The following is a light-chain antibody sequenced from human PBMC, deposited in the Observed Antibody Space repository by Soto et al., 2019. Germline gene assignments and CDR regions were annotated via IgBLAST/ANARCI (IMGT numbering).Light chain of an antibody. Sequence: DIQMTQSPSSLSVSVGDRVTITCRASQSISSFLNWYQQKPGRAPKLLIYTSSNLQSGVPSRFSGSGYGTDFTLTISSLQPEDFATYYCQQSYSTPYTVGQGTKLEIK. J-gene: IGKJ2*01. V-gene: IGKV1-39*01. CDR1: QSISSF. CDR3: QQSYSTPYT. CDR2: TSS.